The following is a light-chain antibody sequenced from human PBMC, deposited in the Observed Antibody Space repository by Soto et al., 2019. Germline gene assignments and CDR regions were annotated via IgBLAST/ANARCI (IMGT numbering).Light chain of an antibody. Sequence: VLTQSPLSLVVTPGEPASISCRSSQSLLYSNGYHYLDWYLQKPGQSPQLLIYLGSNRASGVPDRFSGSGSGTDFTLEISRVEAEDVGVFYCMQVVRPPFSFGQGTKLEIK. CDR2: LGS. J-gene: IGKJ2*03. CDR3: MQVVRPPFS. CDR1: QSLLYSNGYHY. V-gene: IGKV2-28*01.